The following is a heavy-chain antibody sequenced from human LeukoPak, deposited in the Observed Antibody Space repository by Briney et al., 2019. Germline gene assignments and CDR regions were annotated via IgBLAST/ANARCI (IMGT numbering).Heavy chain of an antibody. Sequence: GSSVKVSCKASGGTFSSYAISWVRQAPGRGLEWMGRIIPIFGTANYAQKFQGRVTITTDESTSTAYMELSSLRSEDTGVYYCAPERYCSGGSCYSGLEGRHGFDPWGQGTLVTVSS. D-gene: IGHD2-15*01. CDR1: GGTFSSYA. J-gene: IGHJ5*02. V-gene: IGHV1-69*05. CDR3: APERYCSGGSCYSGLEGRHGFDP. CDR2: IIPIFGTA.